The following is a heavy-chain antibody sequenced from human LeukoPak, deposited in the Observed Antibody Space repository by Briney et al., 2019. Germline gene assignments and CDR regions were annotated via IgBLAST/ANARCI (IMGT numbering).Heavy chain of an antibody. CDR1: GDSISTSSYY. Sequence: PSETLSLTCSVSGDSISTSSYYWGWIRQPPGKGLEWIGTIYYSGSTYYNPSLTSRVTISVDTSKNQFSLKLSSVTAADTAVYYCARSGLWSQSWFDPWGQGTLVTVSS. D-gene: IGHD2-21*01. CDR3: ARSGLWSQSWFDP. V-gene: IGHV4-39*07. J-gene: IGHJ5*02. CDR2: IYYSGST.